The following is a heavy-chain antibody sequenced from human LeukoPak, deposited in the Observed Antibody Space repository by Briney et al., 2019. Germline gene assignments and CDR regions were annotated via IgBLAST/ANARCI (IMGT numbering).Heavy chain of an antibody. CDR1: GFTFSSHG. CDR2: ITGSGGNR. J-gene: IGHJ5*02. D-gene: IGHD3-16*01. Sequence: GETLRLSCAASGFTFSSHGMNWVRQASGKGLEWVSGITGSGGNRYYADSVKGRFTISRDNSKNTLYLQMNSLRAEDTAVYYCAKDDNYIRFLSWGQGTLVTVSS. V-gene: IGHV3-23*01. CDR3: AKDDNYIRFLS.